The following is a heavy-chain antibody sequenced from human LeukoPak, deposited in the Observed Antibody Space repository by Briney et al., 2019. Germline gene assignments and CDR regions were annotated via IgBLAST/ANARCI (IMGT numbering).Heavy chain of an antibody. J-gene: IGHJ4*02. CDR2: INHSGST. CDR3: ARSSSAGFDY. D-gene: IGHD6-6*01. Sequence: PSETLSLTCAVYGGSFSGYYWSWIRQPPVKGLEWIGEINHSGSTNYNPSLKSRVTISVDTSKNQFSLKLSSVTAADTAVYYCARSSSAGFDYWGQGTLVTVSS. CDR1: GGSFSGYY. V-gene: IGHV4-34*01.